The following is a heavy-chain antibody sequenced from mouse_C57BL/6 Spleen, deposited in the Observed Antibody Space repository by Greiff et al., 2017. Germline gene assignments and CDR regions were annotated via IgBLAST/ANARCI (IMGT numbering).Heavy chain of an antibody. CDR1: GYTFTSYW. J-gene: IGHJ2*01. Sequence: QVQLQQPGAELVRPGSSVKLSCKASGYTFTSYWMHWVKQRPIQGLEWIGNIDPSDSETHYNQKFKDKATLTVDKSSSTAYMQLSSLTSEDSAVYYCARKIGYSNYLDDWGQGTTLTVSS. D-gene: IGHD2-5*01. V-gene: IGHV1-52*01. CDR3: ARKIGYSNYLDD. CDR2: IDPSDSET.